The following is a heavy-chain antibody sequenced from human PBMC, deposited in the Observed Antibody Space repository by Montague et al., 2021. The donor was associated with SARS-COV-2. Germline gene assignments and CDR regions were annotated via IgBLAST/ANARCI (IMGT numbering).Heavy chain of an antibody. CDR3: ARFPSSYYYVWDAPPDTPDAFDV. V-gene: IGHV4-39*01. J-gene: IGHJ3*01. D-gene: IGHD3-10*02. CDR1: GGSISSSSYY. CDR2: IYYSGST. Sequence: SETLSLTCTVSGGSISSSSYYWGWIRQPPGKGLEWIGSIYYSGSTYYNPSLKSRVTISVDTSKNQFSLKLSSVTAADTAVYYCARFPSSYYYVWDAPPDTPDAFDVWGQGTMVTVSS.